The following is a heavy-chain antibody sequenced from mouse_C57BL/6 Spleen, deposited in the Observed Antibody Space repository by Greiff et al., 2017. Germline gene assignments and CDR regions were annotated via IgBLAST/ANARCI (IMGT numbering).Heavy chain of an antibody. Sequence: EVQGVESGGGLVKPGGSLKLSCAASGFTFSDYGMHWVRQAPEKGLGWVAYISSGSSTIYYADTGKGRFTIPRDNAKNTLFLQMTSLRSEATAMYYCARGLYYNGSSYPFDYWGQGTTLTVSS. D-gene: IGHD1-1*01. CDR2: ISSGSSTI. J-gene: IGHJ2*01. CDR1: GFTFSDYG. CDR3: ARGLYYNGSSYPFDY. V-gene: IGHV5-17*01.